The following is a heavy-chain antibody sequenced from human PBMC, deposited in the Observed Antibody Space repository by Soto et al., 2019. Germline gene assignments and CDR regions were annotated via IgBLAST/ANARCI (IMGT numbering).Heavy chain of an antibody. Sequence: SETLSLTCTVSGGSISSYYWSWIRQPPGKGLEWIGYIYYSGSTNYNPSLKSRVTISVDTSKNQFSLKLSSVTAADTAVYYCARGPLAAAGYYYYYGMDVWGQGTTVTVSS. V-gene: IGHV4-59*01. CDR1: GGSISSYY. D-gene: IGHD6-13*01. CDR2: IYYSGST. J-gene: IGHJ6*02. CDR3: ARGPLAAAGYYYYYGMDV.